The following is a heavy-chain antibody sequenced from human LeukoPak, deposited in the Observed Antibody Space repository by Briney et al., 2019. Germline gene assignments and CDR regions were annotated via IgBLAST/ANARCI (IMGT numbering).Heavy chain of an antibody. CDR3: ARRRGRPYYDFWSGYFRGDDAFDI. CDR2: IYTSGST. CDR1: GGSISSYY. D-gene: IGHD3-3*01. V-gene: IGHV4-4*09. J-gene: IGHJ3*02. Sequence: SETLSLTCTVSGGSISSYYWSWIRQPPGKGPEWIGYIYTSGSTNYNPSLKSRVTISVDTSKNQFSLKLSSVTAADTAVYYCARRRGRPYYDFWSGYFRGDDAFDIWGQGTMVTVSS.